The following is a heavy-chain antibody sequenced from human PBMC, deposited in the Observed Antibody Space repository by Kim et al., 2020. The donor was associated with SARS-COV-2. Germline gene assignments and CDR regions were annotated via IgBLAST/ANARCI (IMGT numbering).Heavy chain of an antibody. CDR1: GGSFSGYY. J-gene: IGHJ5*02. CDR2: INHSGST. V-gene: IGHV4-34*01. CDR3: ARGVDIVADTAWFDP. D-gene: IGHD5-12*01. Sequence: SETLSLTCAVYGGSFSGYYWSWIRQPPGKGLEWIGEINHSGSTNYNPSLKSRVTISVDTSKNQFSLKLSSVTAADTAVYYCARGVDIVADTAWFDPWGQGTLVTVSS.